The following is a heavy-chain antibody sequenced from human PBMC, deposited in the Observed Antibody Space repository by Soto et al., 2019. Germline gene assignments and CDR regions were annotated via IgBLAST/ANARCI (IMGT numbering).Heavy chain of an antibody. CDR1: GLTFSTYA. V-gene: IGHV3-23*01. J-gene: IGHJ4*02. D-gene: IGHD2-21*01. CDR3: ARGNSPVDVY. Sequence: EVQLLESGGGLVQPGGSLRLSCAASGLTFSTYAMSWVRQAPGKGLEWVSGISGSGDITNYADSVRGRFTISRDNSKNTLYLQMNSLRAEDTAVYYCARGNSPVDVYWGQGTLVTVSS. CDR2: ISGSGDIT.